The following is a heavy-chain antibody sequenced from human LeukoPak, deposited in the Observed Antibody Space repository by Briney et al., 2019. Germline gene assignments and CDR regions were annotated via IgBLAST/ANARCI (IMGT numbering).Heavy chain of an antibody. D-gene: IGHD3-9*01. Sequence: SQTLSLTCAVYGGSFSGYYWSWIRQPPGKGLEWIGEINHSGSTNYNPSLKSRVTISVDTSKNQFSLKLSSVTAADTAVYYCARARPYDILTGYYLPDDYWGQGTLVTVSS. J-gene: IGHJ4*02. V-gene: IGHV4-34*01. CDR2: INHSGST. CDR1: GGSFSGYY. CDR3: ARARPYDILTGYYLPDDY.